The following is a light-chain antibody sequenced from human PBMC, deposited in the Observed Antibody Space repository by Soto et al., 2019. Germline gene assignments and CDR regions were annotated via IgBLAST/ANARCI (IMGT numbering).Light chain of an antibody. V-gene: IGKV1-8*01. Sequence: AIRMTQSPSSLSASTGDRVTITCRASQGISSYLAWYQQKPGKAPKLLIYAASTLHSEVPSRFSGSGSGTDFTLTINSLQPEDFATYYCQQVYRMPPTFGQGTKVDIK. CDR2: AAS. J-gene: IGKJ1*01. CDR1: QGISSY. CDR3: QQVYRMPPT.